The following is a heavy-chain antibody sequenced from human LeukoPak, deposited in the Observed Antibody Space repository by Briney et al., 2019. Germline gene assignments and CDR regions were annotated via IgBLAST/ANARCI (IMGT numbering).Heavy chain of an antibody. CDR2: ISSDGTNT. CDR3: ARGLYSSGSYNWFDP. J-gene: IGHJ5*02. CDR1: GFTFSSHW. D-gene: IGHD6-19*01. V-gene: IGHV3-74*01. Sequence: GGSLRLSCAASGFTFSSHWMHWVRQAPGKGLVWVSRISSDGTNTNYADSVKGRLTISRDNAKNTLYLQMNSLRAEDTAVYYCARGLYSSGSYNWFDPWGQGTLVTVSS.